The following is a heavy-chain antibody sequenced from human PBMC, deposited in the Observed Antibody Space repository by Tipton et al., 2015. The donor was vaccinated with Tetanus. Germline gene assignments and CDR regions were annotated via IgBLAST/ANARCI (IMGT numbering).Heavy chain of an antibody. V-gene: IGHV4-61*01. Sequence: TLSLTCTVSGGSVSSGSYYWSWIRQPPGKGLEWIGYIYYSGSTNYNPSLKSRVTISVDTSKNQFSLKLSSVTAADTAVYYCARVGSPTAYYGMDVWGQGTTVTASS. CDR1: GGSVSSGSYY. CDR2: IYYSGST. D-gene: IGHD1-26*01. CDR3: ARVGSPTAYYGMDV. J-gene: IGHJ6*02.